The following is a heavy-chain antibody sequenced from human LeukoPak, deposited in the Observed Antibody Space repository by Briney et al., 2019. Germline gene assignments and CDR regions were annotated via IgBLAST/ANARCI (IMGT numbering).Heavy chain of an antibody. V-gene: IGHV4-38-2*01. D-gene: IGHD2-15*01. CDR3: PXILXXYFDX. Sequence: SETLSLTCAVSGYSISSGYYWGWIRQPPGKRLGWSGIIYHSGSTYYNPSLKSRVTISVDTSKNQSSLKMSSVAAAATAVYCLPXILXXYFDXXGQGTLVT. J-gene: IGHJ4*02. CDR2: IYHSGST. CDR1: GYSISSGYY.